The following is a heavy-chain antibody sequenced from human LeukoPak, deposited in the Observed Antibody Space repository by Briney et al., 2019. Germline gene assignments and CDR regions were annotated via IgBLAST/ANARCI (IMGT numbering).Heavy chain of an antibody. CDR3: ARRGYDILTGYPFGRSDAFDI. V-gene: IGHV3-33*01. CDR1: GFTFSSYG. D-gene: IGHD3-9*01. Sequence: GTSLRLSCAASGFTFSSYGMHWVRQAPGKGLEWVAVIWYDGSNKYYADSVKGRFTISRDNSKNTLYLQMNSLRAEDTAVYYCARRGYDILTGYPFGRSDAFDIWGQGTMVTVSS. J-gene: IGHJ3*02. CDR2: IWYDGSNK.